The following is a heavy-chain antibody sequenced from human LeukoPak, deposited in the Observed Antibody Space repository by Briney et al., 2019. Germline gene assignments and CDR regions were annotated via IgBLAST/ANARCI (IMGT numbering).Heavy chain of an antibody. CDR2: IYPGDSDT. D-gene: IGHD3-3*01. Sequence: GESLKISCKGSGYSFTSYWIGWVRQMPGKGLEWMGIIYPGDSDTRYSPSFQGQVTISADKSISTAYLQWSSLKASDTAMYYCARQASSDFWSGYSAFDYWGQGTLVTISS. V-gene: IGHV5-51*01. CDR1: GYSFTSYW. J-gene: IGHJ4*02. CDR3: ARQASSDFWSGYSAFDY.